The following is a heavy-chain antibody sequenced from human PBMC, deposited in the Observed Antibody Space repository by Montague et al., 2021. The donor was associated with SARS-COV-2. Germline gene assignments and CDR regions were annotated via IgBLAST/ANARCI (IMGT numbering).Heavy chain of an antibody. D-gene: IGHD5-18*01. J-gene: IGHJ6*02. CDR1: GFTFSSYS. CDR3: ARDLGLVPAMVYYYYYGMDV. CDR2: ISTSSSTI. V-gene: IGHV3-48*02. Sequence: SPRLSCAASGFTFSSYSMNWVRQAPGKGLEWVSYISTSSSTIYYADSVKGRFTISRDNAKNSLYLQMNSLRDEDTAVYYCARDLGLVPAMVYYYYYGMDVWGQGTTVTVSS.